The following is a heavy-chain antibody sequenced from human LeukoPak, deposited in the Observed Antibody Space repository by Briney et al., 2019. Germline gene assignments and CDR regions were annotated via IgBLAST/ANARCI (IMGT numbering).Heavy chain of an antibody. CDR1: GFTFSSYS. J-gene: IGHJ4*02. V-gene: IGHV3-21*01. D-gene: IGHD6-13*01. CDR3: ARDLAAAALYYFDY. Sequence: PGCSLRLSCAACGFTFSSYSMNWLRQAPGEGLEWVSSISSSSSYIYYADSVEGRFTISRDNAKNSLYLQMNSLRAEDTAVYYCARDLAAAALYYFDYWGQGTLVSVSS. CDR2: ISSSSSYI.